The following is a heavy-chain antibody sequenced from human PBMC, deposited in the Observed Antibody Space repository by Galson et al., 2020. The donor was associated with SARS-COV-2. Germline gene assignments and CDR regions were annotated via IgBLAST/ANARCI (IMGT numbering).Heavy chain of an antibody. CDR3: ARGSSWSPYYFDF. Sequence: TLSLTCAVSGGSISSDNWWNWVRQPPGKGLEWIGEIYHTGSTNYNPPLKSRVTISVDKSRSQFSLNLTSMTAADTAVYYCARGSSWSPYYFDFWGQGTLVTVSS. D-gene: IGHD6-13*01. CDR2: IYHTGST. J-gene: IGHJ4*02. CDR1: GGSISSDNW. V-gene: IGHV4-4*02.